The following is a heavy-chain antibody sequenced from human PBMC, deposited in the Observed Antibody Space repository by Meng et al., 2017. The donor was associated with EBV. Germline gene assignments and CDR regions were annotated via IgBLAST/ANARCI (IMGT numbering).Heavy chain of an antibody. V-gene: IGHV4-61*01. CDR3: AKSRSSTPGVVDY. J-gene: IGHJ4*02. Sequence: QVQEAGPGLVKPSGTLSLPCTVSGASVSGGTYHWGWIRQPPGKELEWIGYIYDGGTTIYNPSLKSRVTILVDASKNQFSLKLSSVTTADTAAYYCAKSRSSTPGVVDYWGQGTLVTVSS. CDR2: IYDGGTT. CDR1: GASVSGGTYH. D-gene: IGHD3-10*01.